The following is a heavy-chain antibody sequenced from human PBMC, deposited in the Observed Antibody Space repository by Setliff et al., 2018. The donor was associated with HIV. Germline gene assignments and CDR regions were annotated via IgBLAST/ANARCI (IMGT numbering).Heavy chain of an antibody. CDR2: INHTGST. Sequence: SSETLSLTCTVSGGSVSGYYWSWIRQPPGKGLEWIGEINHTGSTNYNPSLKSRVTISVDTSKNQFSLKLSSVTAADTAVYYCARHSITLVVGVPERDDAFDIWGQGTMVTVSS. D-gene: IGHD3-22*01. J-gene: IGHJ3*02. V-gene: IGHV4-34*01. CDR3: ARHSITLVVGVPERDDAFDI. CDR1: GGSVSGYY.